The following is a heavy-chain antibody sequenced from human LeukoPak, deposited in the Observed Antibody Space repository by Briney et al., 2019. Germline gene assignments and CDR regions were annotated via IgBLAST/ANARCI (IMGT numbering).Heavy chain of an antibody. J-gene: IGHJ4*02. D-gene: IGHD5-18*01. CDR1: GFTFSSYW. Sequence: GGSLRLSCAASGFTFSSYWMSWVRQAPGKGLEWVANIKQDGSEKYYVDSVKGRFTISRDNAKNSLYLQMNSLRAEDTAVYYCARDLEYSYGRWPPSFDYWGQGTLVTVSS. CDR2: IKQDGSEK. V-gene: IGHV3-7*01. CDR3: ARDLEYSYGRWPPSFDY.